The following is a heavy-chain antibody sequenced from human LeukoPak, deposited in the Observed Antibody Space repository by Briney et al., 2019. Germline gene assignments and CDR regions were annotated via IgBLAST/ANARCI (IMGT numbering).Heavy chain of an antibody. Sequence: GGSLGLSCAASEFTFSTYWMTWVRQAPGKGLEWVANIEPPGSETYYVDPVKGRFTISRDNAKNLLYLQMNSLRAEDTAVYYCGRLGYEAAVDYWRQGTLVTVSS. CDR1: EFTFSTYW. CDR3: GRLGYEAAVDY. V-gene: IGHV3-7*01. J-gene: IGHJ4*02. D-gene: IGHD6-13*01. CDR2: IEPPGSET.